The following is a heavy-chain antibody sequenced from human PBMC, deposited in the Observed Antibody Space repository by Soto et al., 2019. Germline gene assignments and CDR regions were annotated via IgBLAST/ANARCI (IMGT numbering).Heavy chain of an antibody. J-gene: IGHJ4*02. V-gene: IGHV1-18*01. CDR2: ISAYNGNT. CDR3: AREGLYDFWSGYYSVAFVY. CDR1: GYTFTSYG. D-gene: IGHD3-3*01. Sequence: QVQLVQSGAEVKKPGASVKVSCKASGYTFTSYGISWVRQAPGQGLEWMGWISAYNGNTNYAQKLQGRVTMTTDTSISTAYMELRSLRSDDTAVYYGAREGLYDFWSGYYSVAFVYWGQGTLVTVSS.